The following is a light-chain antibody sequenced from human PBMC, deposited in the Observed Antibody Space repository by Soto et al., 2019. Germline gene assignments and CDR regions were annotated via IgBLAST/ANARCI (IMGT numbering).Light chain of an antibody. CDR2: DAS. J-gene: IGKJ3*01. CDR3: QQRRNWPPEFA. CDR1: QSVGDY. V-gene: IGKV3-11*01. Sequence: VLTQSPATLSVSPGERATLSCRASQSVGDYLAWYQQKPGQPPRLLIYDASSRATGIPARFSGSGSGTDFTLTITSLEPEDFAVYFCQQRRNWPPEFAFGPGTRVD.